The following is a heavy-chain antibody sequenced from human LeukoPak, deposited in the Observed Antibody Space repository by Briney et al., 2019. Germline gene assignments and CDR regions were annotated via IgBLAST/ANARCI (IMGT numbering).Heavy chain of an antibody. V-gene: IGHV4-4*02. Sequence: SETLSLTCAVSGGSISSSNWWSWVRQPPGKGLEWIGEIYHSGSTNYNPSLKSRVTISVDTSKNQFSLKLSSVTAADTAVYYCARDKLLWFGELYPNWFDPWGQGTLVTVSS. D-gene: IGHD3-10*01. CDR1: GGSISSSNW. CDR3: ARDKLLWFGELYPNWFDP. CDR2: IYHSGST. J-gene: IGHJ5*02.